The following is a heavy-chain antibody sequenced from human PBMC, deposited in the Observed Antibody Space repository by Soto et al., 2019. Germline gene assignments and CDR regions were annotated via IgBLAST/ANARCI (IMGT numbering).Heavy chain of an antibody. V-gene: IGHV1-18*01. D-gene: IGHD4-17*01. CDR3: ARDRGYGDYIWWFDP. CDR1: GYTFTSYG. CDR2: ISAYNGNT. Sequence: GTSVKASSKDSGYTFTSYGISWVRQDHEKGLEWMGWISAYNGNTNYAQKLQGRVTMTTDTSTSTAYMELRSLRSDDTAVYYCARDRGYGDYIWWFDPWGQGILVTVSS. J-gene: IGHJ5*02.